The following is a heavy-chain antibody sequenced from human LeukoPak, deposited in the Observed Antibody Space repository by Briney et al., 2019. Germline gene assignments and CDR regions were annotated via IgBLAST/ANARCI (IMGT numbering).Heavy chain of an antibody. Sequence: PSETLSLTCTVSGGSISSYYWSWIRQPPGKGLEWIGYIYYSGSTNYNPSLKSRVTISVDTSKNQFSLKLSSVTAADTAVYYCARGAGRDYDFWSGYPEFDYWGQGTLVTVSS. CDR1: GGSISSYY. CDR3: ARGAGRDYDFWSGYPEFDY. J-gene: IGHJ4*02. V-gene: IGHV4-59*01. CDR2: IYYSGST. D-gene: IGHD3-3*01.